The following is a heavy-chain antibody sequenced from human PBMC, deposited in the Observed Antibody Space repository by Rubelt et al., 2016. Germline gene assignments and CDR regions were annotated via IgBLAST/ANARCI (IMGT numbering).Heavy chain of an antibody. CDR1: GGSISTYY. CDR3: ARGPVTTPDYYYGMDV. CDR2: IYYIGST. J-gene: IGHJ6*02. Sequence: QVQLQESGPGLVKPSETLSLTCTVSGGSISTYYWSWIRQPPGKGLEWIGYIYYIGSTSYNPSLKSRVTLSVDPSKDQFSLNLTYVTAADTAVYYWARGPVTTPDYYYGMDVWGRGTTVTVSS. V-gene: IGHV4-59*12. D-gene: IGHD4-11*01.